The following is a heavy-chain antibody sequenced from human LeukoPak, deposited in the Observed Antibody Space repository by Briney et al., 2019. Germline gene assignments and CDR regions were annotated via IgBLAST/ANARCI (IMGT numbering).Heavy chain of an antibody. V-gene: IGHV4-59*01. Sequence: SETLSLTCTVSGGSISGYYWSWIRQPPGKGLEWIGYIYYSGNTNYNPSLKSRVTLSVDTSTNQLFLKLSSVTAADTAVYYCARGWDTGYSYYSMDVWGPGTTVTVSS. CDR2: IYYSGNT. CDR1: GGSISGYY. CDR3: ARGWDTGYSYYSMDV. D-gene: IGHD5-18*01. J-gene: IGHJ6*02.